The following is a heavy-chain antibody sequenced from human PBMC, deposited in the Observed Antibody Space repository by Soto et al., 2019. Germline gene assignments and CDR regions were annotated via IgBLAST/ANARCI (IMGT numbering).Heavy chain of an antibody. J-gene: IGHJ6*02. D-gene: IGHD3-16*01. CDR2: INAGNGNT. CDR1: GYTFTNYA. V-gene: IGHV1-3*01. Sequence: QVQLVQSWAEVKKPGASVKVSCKASGYTFTNYALHWVRQAPGQRLEWMGWINAGNGNTKYSQKFQGRVSITRDTSASTAYMQLSSLRSEDTAVYYCARDLGAPGHGSDVWGQGTTVTVSS. CDR3: ARDLGAPGHGSDV.